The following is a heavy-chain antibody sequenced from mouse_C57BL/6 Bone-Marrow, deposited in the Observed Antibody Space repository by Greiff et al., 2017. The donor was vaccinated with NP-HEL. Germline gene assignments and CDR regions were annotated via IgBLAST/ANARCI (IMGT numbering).Heavy chain of an antibody. CDR3: ARGPHYYGSSYDDY. V-gene: IGHV5-17*01. CDR1: GFTFSDYG. D-gene: IGHD1-1*01. J-gene: IGHJ2*01. Sequence: EVKLVESGGGLVKPGGSLKLSCAASGFTFSDYGMHWVRQAPEKGLEWVAYISSGSSTIYYADTVKGRFTISRDNAKNTLFLQMTSLRSEDTAMYYCARGPHYYGSSYDDYWGQGTTLTVSS. CDR2: ISSGSSTI.